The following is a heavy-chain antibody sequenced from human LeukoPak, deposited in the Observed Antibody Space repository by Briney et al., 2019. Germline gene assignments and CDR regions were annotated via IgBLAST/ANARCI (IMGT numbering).Heavy chain of an antibody. CDR1: GFTFSSYG. D-gene: IGHD1-26*01. CDR2: IRYDGSNK. CDR3: TTDGVGVEGATYDN. J-gene: IGHJ4*02. V-gene: IGHV3-30*02. Sequence: GGSLRLSCAASGFTFSSYGMHWVRQAPGKGLEWVAFIRYDGSNKYYADSVKGRFTISRDNAKNTLYLQMNSLRAEDTAVYYCTTDGVGVEGATYDNWGQGTLVSVSS.